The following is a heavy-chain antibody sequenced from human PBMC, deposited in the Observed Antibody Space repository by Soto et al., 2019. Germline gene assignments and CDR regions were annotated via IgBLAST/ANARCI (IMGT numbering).Heavy chain of an antibody. CDR2: IYPGDSDT. CDR1: GYSFTSYW. Sequence: GESLKISCKGSGYSFTSYWIGWVRQMPGKGLEWVGIIYPGDSDTRHSPSFQGQVTISADKSISTAYLQWSSLKASDTAMYYCARHISEWQQLGGRFDPWGQGTLVTVSS. CDR3: ARHISEWQQLGGRFDP. V-gene: IGHV5-51*01. J-gene: IGHJ5*02. D-gene: IGHD6-13*01.